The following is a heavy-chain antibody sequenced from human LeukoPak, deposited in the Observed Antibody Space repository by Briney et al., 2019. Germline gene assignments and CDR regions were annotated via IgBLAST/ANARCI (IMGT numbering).Heavy chain of an antibody. Sequence: SETLSLTCTVSGGSISSYYWSWIRQPPGKGLEWIGYIYYSGSTNYNPALKSRVTISVDTSKQQFSLKLSSLPAADTAVYYCARVSQFHPWAYGMDVWGQGTTVTVSS. CDR1: GGSISSYY. CDR2: IYYSGST. CDR3: ARVSQFHPWAYGMDV. J-gene: IGHJ6*02. V-gene: IGHV4-59*01. D-gene: IGHD1-26*01.